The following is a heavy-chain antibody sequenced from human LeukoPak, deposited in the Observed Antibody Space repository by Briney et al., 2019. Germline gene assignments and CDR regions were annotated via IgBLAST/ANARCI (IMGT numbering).Heavy chain of an antibody. D-gene: IGHD4-23*01. Sequence: SETLSLTCTVSRGPISSHYWSWIRQPPGKGLEWIGYVSFSGTTKYSPSLNSRVTISRDTSKNQFSLRVNSVTAADTAEYYCAGLRYHGGNTVWGQGTPVTVSS. V-gene: IGHV4-59*11. CDR2: VSFSGTT. CDR1: RGPISSHY. J-gene: IGHJ4*02. CDR3: AGLRYHGGNTV.